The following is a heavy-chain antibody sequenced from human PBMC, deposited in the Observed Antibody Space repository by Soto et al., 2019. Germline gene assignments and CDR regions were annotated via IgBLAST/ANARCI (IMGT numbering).Heavy chain of an antibody. CDR3: TTDRHLVYYGSGSYPPLWY. CDR2: IKSKTDGGTT. V-gene: IGHV3-15*07. Sequence: EVQLVESGGGLVKPGGSLRLSCAASGFTFSNAWMNWVRQAPGKGLEWVGRIKSKTDGGTTDYAAPVKGRFTISRDDSKNTLYLQMNSLKTEDTAVYYCTTDRHLVYYGSGSYPPLWYWGQGTLVTVSS. D-gene: IGHD3-10*01. J-gene: IGHJ4*02. CDR1: GFTFSNAW.